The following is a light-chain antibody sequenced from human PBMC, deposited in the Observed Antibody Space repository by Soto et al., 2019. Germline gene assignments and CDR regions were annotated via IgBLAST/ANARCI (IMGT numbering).Light chain of an antibody. J-gene: IGKJ2*01. Sequence: AIQMTQSPSSLSASMGDRVTITCRASQAIRSDLAWFQHKPGKAPKLLIYRASNLQHGVPSRFSGSASGTELTLTISSLQPEDFATYYCLQDYNYPYTFGQGTKLEIK. CDR3: LQDYNYPYT. V-gene: IGKV1-6*01. CDR1: QAIRSD. CDR2: RAS.